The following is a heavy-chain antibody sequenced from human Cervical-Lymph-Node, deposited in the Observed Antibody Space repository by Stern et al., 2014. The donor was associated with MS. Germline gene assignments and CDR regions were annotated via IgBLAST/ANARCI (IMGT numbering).Heavy chain of an antibody. Sequence: EVQLLESGGGLVQPGGSLRLSCAASGFTFSDHYMDWVRQAPGKGLEWVGRTRNKANSYTTEYAASVKGRFTISRDDSKNSLYLQMNSLKTEDTAVYYCARAIRVGASTTYYYYYYGMDVWGQGTTVTVSS. CDR2: TRNKANSYTT. J-gene: IGHJ6*02. V-gene: IGHV3-72*01. CDR3: ARAIRVGASTTYYYYYYGMDV. D-gene: IGHD1-26*01. CDR1: GFTFSDHY.